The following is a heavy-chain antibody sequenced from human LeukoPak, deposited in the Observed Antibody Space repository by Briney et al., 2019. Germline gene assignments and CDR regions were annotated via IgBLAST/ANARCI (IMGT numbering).Heavy chain of an antibody. J-gene: IGHJ4*02. CDR2: IYYSGST. Sequence: SETLSLTCTVSGGSISSYYWSWIRQHPGKGLEWIGYIYYSGSTYYNPSLKSRVTISVDTSKNQFSLKLSSVTAADTAVYYCARAAFEYDSSGPFDYWGQGTLVTVSS. D-gene: IGHD3-22*01. V-gene: IGHV4-59*06. CDR1: GGSISSYY. CDR3: ARAAFEYDSSGPFDY.